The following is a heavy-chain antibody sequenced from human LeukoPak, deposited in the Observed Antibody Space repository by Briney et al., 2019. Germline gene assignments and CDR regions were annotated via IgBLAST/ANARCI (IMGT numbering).Heavy chain of an antibody. CDR2: ISYDGSNK. D-gene: IGHD5-24*01. CDR1: GFTFSSYG. V-gene: IGHV3-30*18. CDR3: AKNRGDGYSDGFDY. Sequence: PGRSLRLSCAASGFTFSSYGMHWVRQAPGKGLEWVAVISYDGSNKYYTDSVKGRFTISRDNSKNTLYLQMNSLRAEDTAVYYCAKNRGDGYSDGFDYWGQGTLVTASS. J-gene: IGHJ4*02.